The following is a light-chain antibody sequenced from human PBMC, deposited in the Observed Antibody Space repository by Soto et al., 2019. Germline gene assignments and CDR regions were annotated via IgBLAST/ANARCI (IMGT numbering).Light chain of an antibody. CDR3: QQYNNWTRT. V-gene: IGKV3-15*01. Sequence: EFVLTQSPGTLSLSPGERATLSCRASQSVSSNLAWYQQKPGQAPRLLIYGASTRETGIPARFSGSGSGTEFTLTINSLQSEDFAVYYCQQYNNWTRTFGQGTKVDIK. CDR1: QSVSSN. CDR2: GAS. J-gene: IGKJ1*01.